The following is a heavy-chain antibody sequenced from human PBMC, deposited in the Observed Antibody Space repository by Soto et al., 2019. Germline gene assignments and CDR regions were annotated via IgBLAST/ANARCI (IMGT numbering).Heavy chain of an antibody. J-gene: IGHJ4*02. CDR1: GDSISSGGYY. D-gene: IGHD2-8*02. Sequence: PSETLSLTCTVSGDSISSGGYYWSWIRQPPGTGLEWIGEINHSGSTNYNPSLKSRVTISVDTSKNQFSLKLTSVTSADTAVYYCARDKITGLFDYWGQGTLVT. CDR2: INHSGST. V-gene: IGHV4-39*07. CDR3: ARDKITGLFDY.